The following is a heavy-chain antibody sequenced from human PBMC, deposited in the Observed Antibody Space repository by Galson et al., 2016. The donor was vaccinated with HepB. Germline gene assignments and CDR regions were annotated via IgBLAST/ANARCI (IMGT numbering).Heavy chain of an antibody. J-gene: IGHJ3*02. CDR3: ARDRYGSGFEASDI. CDR1: GFTFSSYR. CDR2: ISRGSSYT. Sequence: SLRLSCAASGFTFSSYRMNWVRQAPGKGLEWVSSISRGSSYTYYADSVKGRFTISRDNAKNSLYLQMNSLRAEDTAVYYCARDRYGSGFEASDIWGQGTMVTVSS. D-gene: IGHD3-10*01. V-gene: IGHV3-21*01.